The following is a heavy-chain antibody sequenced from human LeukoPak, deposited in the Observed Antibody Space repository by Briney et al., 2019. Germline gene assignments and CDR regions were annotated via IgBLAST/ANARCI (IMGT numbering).Heavy chain of an antibody. CDR3: ARDRSDGFDY. Sequence: PGGSLRLSCAASGFTVSSNSMSWVRQAPGKGLEWVSVLYSGGNTYYADSVKGRFTISRDNSKNTLYLRMNSLRTEDTAVYYCARDRSDGFDYWGQGTLVTVSS. V-gene: IGHV3-53*01. CDR1: GFTVSSNS. CDR2: LYSGGNT. J-gene: IGHJ4*02.